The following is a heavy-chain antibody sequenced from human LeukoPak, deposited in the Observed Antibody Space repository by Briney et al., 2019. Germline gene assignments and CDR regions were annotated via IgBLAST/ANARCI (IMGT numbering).Heavy chain of an antibody. J-gene: IGHJ3*01. CDR1: GYKFSTYW. V-gene: IGHV5-51*01. D-gene: IGHD3-22*01. CDR2: INIDDSDT. CDR3: ARPNITSYYDSSGYDAFDV. Sequence: KDEETLKISCKGSGYKFSTYWVAWVRQMPGKGLEWMGIINIDDSDTRYSPSFQGQVTISADKSINTAYLQWGSLKASDTAMYFCARPNITSYYDSSGYDAFDVWGQGTLVAVSS.